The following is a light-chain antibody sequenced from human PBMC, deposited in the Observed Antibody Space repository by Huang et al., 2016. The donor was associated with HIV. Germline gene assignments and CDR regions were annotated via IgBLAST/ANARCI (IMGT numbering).Light chain of an antibody. CDR2: SAS. V-gene: IGKV1-39*01. J-gene: IGKJ4*01. Sequence: DLQMTQSPSSLSASVGDRVTITCRASQSLNNYLNWYQQKPGKAPNLLIYSASTLQSGVPPRFSGSGSGTDFTLTISNLQPEDYATYYCQQTFSVPLTFGGGTKVEIK. CDR3: QQTFSVPLT. CDR1: QSLNNY.